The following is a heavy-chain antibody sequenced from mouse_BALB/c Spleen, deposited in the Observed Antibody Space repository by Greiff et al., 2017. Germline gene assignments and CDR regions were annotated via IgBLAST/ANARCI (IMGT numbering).Heavy chain of an antibody. CDR3: ATGYYAMDY. Sequence: EVKVIESGGGLVQPGGSRKLSCAASGFTFSSFGMHWVRQAPEKGLEWVAYISSGSSTIYYADTVKGRFTISRDNPKNTLFLQMTSLRSEDTAMYYCATGYYAMDYWGQGTSVTVSS. J-gene: IGHJ4*01. CDR2: ISSGSSTI. CDR1: GFTFSSFG. V-gene: IGHV5-17*02.